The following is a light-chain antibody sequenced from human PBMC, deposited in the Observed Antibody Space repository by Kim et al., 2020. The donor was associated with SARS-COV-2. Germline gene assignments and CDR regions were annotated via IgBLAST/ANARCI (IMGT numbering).Light chain of an antibody. Sequence: QSVLTQPPSASGTPGQRVTISCSGSSSNIGSNTVNWYQQLPGTAPKLLIYNNNQRPSGVPDRFSGSKSGTSASLAISGLQSEDEADYYCAAWDDSLNGVVFGGGTQLT. J-gene: IGLJ2*01. CDR3: AAWDDSLNGVV. CDR1: SSNIGSNT. CDR2: NNN. V-gene: IGLV1-44*01.